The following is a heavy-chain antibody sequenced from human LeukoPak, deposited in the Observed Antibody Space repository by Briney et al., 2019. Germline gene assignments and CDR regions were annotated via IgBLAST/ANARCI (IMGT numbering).Heavy chain of an antibody. J-gene: IGHJ3*02. CDR3: ARDRGDYGKYAFDI. CDR2: IYYSGST. Sequence: PSETLSLTCTVSGGSISSYYWSWIRQHPGKGLEWIGYIYYSGSTYYSPSLKSRVTISVDTSKNQFSLKLSSVTAADTAVYYCARDRGDYGKYAFDIWGQGTMVTVSS. CDR1: GGSISSYY. D-gene: IGHD4-17*01. V-gene: IGHV4-59*06.